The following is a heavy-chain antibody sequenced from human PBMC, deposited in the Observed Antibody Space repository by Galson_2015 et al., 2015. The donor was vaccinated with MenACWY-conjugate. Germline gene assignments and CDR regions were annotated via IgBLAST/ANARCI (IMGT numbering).Heavy chain of an antibody. Sequence: SLRLSCAASGFSISRYGMHWVRQAPGKGLEWVAVLRSDGSDEYYVDSVKGRFTISRDNSKNTLYLQMNSLRAEDTAVYYCARDALVVAPAATFRWFDPWGQGTLVTVSS. J-gene: IGHJ5*02. CDR3: ARDALVVAPAATFRWFDP. CDR1: GFSISRYG. D-gene: IGHD2-2*01. CDR2: LRSDGSDE. V-gene: IGHV3-33*01.